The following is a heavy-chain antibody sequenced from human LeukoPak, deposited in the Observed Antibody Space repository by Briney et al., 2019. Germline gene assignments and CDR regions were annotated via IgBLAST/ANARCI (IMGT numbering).Heavy chain of an antibody. CDR3: SRDQFGTRLE. Sequence: GGSLRLSCGASGSTIRKYELNWVRQAPGKGLEWVSHINIGDIRNYADSVKGRFTISRDIPKNSLYLQMNSLRAYDTAVYYCSRDQFGTRLEWGQGTLVTVSS. D-gene: IGHD1-1*01. V-gene: IGHV3-69-1*02. J-gene: IGHJ4*02. CDR1: GSTIRKYE. CDR2: INIGDIR.